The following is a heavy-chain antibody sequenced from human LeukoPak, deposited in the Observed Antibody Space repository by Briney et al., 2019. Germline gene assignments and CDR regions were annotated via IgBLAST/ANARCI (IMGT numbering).Heavy chain of an antibody. V-gene: IGHV3-7*01. CDR2: IKQDGSEK. Sequence: GGSLRLSCAASGFTFSSYWMSWVRQAPGKGLEWVANIKQDGSEKYYVDSVKGRFTISRDNAKNSLYLQMNSLRVEDTAVYYCASHGWNLYYFDYWGQGTLVPVSS. CDR3: ASHGWNLYYFDY. D-gene: IGHD1-1*01. CDR1: GFTFSSYW. J-gene: IGHJ4*02.